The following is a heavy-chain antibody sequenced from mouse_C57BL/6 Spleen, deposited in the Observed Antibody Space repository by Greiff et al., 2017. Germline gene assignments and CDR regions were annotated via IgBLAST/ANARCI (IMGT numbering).Heavy chain of an antibody. V-gene: IGHV1-52*01. J-gene: IGHJ1*03. CDR1: GYTFTSYW. D-gene: IGHD2-5*01. CDR3: ARGHYSNYGYFDV. CDR2: IDPSDSET. Sequence: QVQLQQPGAELVRPGSSVKLSCKASGYTFTSYWMHWVKQRPIQGLEWIGNIDPSDSETHYNQKFKDKATLTVDKSSSTAYMQLSSLTSEDSAVYYCARGHYSNYGYFDVWGTGTTVTVSS.